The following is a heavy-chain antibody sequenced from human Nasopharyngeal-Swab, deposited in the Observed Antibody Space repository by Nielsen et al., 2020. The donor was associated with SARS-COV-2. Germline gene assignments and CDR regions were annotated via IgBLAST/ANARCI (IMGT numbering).Heavy chain of an antibody. CDR1: GFTFSSYA. J-gene: IGHJ4*02. D-gene: IGHD3-10*01. CDR3: ARDPGYHYGSGRIYYFDY. Sequence: GESLKISCAASGFTFSSYAMSWVRQAPGKGLEWVSAISGSGGSTYYADSVKGRFTISRDNAKNSLYLQMNSLRAEDTAVYYCARDPGYHYGSGRIYYFDYWGQGTLVTVSS. CDR2: ISGSGGST. V-gene: IGHV3-23*01.